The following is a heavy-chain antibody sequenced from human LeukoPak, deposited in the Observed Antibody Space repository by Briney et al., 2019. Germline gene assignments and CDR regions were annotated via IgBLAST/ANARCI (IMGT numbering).Heavy chain of an antibody. Sequence: SETLSLTCTVSGGSISSYYWSWIRQPPGKGLVWIGYIYYSGSTKYNPPLKSRVTISVDASKTQFSLKLNSVTAADTAVYYCARGSRELYYFDYWGQGTLVTVSS. D-gene: IGHD1-7*01. CDR1: GGSISSYY. J-gene: IGHJ4*02. CDR3: ARGSRELYYFDY. V-gene: IGHV4-59*01. CDR2: IYYSGST.